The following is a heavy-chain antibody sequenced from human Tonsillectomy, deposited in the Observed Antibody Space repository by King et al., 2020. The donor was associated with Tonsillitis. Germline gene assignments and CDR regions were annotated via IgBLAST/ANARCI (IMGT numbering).Heavy chain of an antibody. CDR1: GYTFTSYD. J-gene: IGHJ6*03. CDR2: MNPNSGKT. CDR3: ASKSSGYSSYYYMDV. D-gene: IGHD6-19*01. Sequence: VQLVESGAEVKKPGASVKVSCKASGYTFTSYDINWVRQATGQGLEWMGWMNPNSGKTGYAQKFQGRVTMTRKTSISTAYMELSSLRSEDTAVYYCASKSSGYSSYYYMDVWGKGTTVTVSS. V-gene: IGHV1-8*01.